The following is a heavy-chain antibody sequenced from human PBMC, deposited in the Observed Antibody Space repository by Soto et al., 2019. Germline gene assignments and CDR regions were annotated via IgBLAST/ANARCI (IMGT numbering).Heavy chain of an antibody. D-gene: IGHD4-17*01. CDR2: VYYSGTT. CDR1: GASISGYY. CDR3: ARTTAVPNTLRSRYFFDY. V-gene: IGHV4-59*01. Sequence: PSETLSLTCTVSGASISGYYWSWIRKSAGKGLEWIGYVYYSGTTNYNPSLKSRVTISVDLSKNQFSLRLSSVTTADTALYYCARTTAVPNTLRSRYFFDYWGQGTLVTVSS. J-gene: IGHJ4*02.